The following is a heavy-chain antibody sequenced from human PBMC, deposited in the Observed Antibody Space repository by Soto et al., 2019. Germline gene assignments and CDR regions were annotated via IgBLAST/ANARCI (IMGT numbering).Heavy chain of an antibody. Sequence: SETLSLTCTVSGGSISRYYWSWIRQPPGKGLEWIGYIYYSVSTNYNPSLKSRVTISVDTSKNEFSLKLSSVTAADTAVYYCARQGSAAYNWFDSWGQGTLVTVS. J-gene: IGHJ5*01. CDR1: GGSISRYY. D-gene: IGHD2-2*01. V-gene: IGHV4-59*08. CDR2: IYYSVST. CDR3: ARQGSAAYNWFDS.